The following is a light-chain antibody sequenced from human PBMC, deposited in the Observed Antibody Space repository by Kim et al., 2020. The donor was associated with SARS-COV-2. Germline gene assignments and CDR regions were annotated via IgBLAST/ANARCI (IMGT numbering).Light chain of an antibody. V-gene: IGLV2-14*03. CDR2: AVS. J-gene: IGLJ1*01. CDR3: SSYTRSSTNYV. CDR1: RSDVGSYNY. Sequence: SIPISCTGTRSDVGSYNYVSWYQQHPGKAPKLMIYAVSNRPSGVSNRFSGSKSGNTASLTISGLQAEDEADYYCSSYTRSSTNYVFGTGTKVTVL.